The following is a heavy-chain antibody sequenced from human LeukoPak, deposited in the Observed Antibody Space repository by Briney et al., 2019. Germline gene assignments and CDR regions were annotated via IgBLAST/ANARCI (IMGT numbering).Heavy chain of an antibody. CDR2: MYRGGST. CDR1: GLTVSSNH. V-gene: IGHV3-53*01. CDR3: AKVQTTSVYYYGMDV. Sequence: GGSLSLSCAASGLTVSSNHMSWVRQAPGKGLEWVSVMYRGGSTYYADPVKGRFTIPRNNSKNTLYLQMNSLRAEDTAGYYCAKVQTTSVYYYGMDVWGQGTTVTVSS. J-gene: IGHJ6*02. D-gene: IGHD4-17*01.